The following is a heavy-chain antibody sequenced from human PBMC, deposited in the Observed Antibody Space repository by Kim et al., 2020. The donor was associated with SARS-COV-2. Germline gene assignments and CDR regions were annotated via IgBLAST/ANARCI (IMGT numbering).Heavy chain of an antibody. J-gene: IGHJ6*02. CDR3: ARGGGQGIYDFWSGYYNYYYYGMDV. V-gene: IGHV3-7*03. CDR1: GFTFSSYW. Sequence: GGSLRLSCAASGFTFSSYWMSWVRQAPGKGLEWVANIKQDGSEKYYVDSVKGRFTISRDNAKNSLYLQMNSLRAEDTAVYYCARGGGQGIYDFWSGYYNYYYYGMDVWGQGTTVTVSS. D-gene: IGHD3-3*01. CDR2: IKQDGSEK.